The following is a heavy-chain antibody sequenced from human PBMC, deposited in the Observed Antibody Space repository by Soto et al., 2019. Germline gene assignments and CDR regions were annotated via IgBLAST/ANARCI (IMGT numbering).Heavy chain of an antibody. CDR3: ARAVSGYDPADY. CDR1: GGAISSGGYY. D-gene: IGHD5-12*01. CDR2: IYYSGST. J-gene: IGHJ4*02. Sequence: QVQLQESGPGLVKPSQTLSLTFTVSGGAISSGGYYWSWIRQHPGKGLEWIGYIYYSGSTYYNPSLKSRVTISVDTSKNQFSLKLSSVTAADTAVYYCARAVSGYDPADYWGQGTLVTVSS. V-gene: IGHV4-31*03.